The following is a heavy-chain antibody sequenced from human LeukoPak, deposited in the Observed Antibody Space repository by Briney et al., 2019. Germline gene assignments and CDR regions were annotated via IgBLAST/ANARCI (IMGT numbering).Heavy chain of an antibody. D-gene: IGHD1-26*01. CDR3: ARDSIVGASTDFDY. J-gene: IGHJ4*02. CDR1: GFTFISYS. CDR2: ISSRSTYI. Sequence: PGGSLRLSCAASGFTFISYSMTWVRQAPGKGLEWVSSISSRSTYIYYADSLKSRFTTSRDYAKNLLYLQMNSLRDEDTAVYYCARDSIVGASTDFDYWGQGTLVTVSS. V-gene: IGHV3-21*01.